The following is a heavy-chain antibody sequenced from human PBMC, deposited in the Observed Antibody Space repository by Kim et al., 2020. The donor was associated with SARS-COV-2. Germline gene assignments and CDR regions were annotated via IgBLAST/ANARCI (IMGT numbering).Heavy chain of an antibody. D-gene: IGHD3-22*01. J-gene: IGHJ5*02. CDR2: IYYSGST. CDR3: ARGKSSGYPNANWFDP. V-gene: IGHV4-31*03. Sequence: SETLSLTCTVSGGSISSGGYYWSWIRQHPGKGLEWIGYIYYSGSTYYNPSLKSRVTISVDTSKNQFSLKLSSVTAADTAVYYCARGKSSGYPNANWFDPWGQGTLVTVSS. CDR1: GGSISSGGYY.